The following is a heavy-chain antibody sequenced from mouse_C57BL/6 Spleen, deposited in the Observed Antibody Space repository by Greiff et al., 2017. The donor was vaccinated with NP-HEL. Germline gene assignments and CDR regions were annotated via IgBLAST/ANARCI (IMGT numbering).Heavy chain of an antibody. CDR1: GCTFTSYW. CDR2: IDPSDSYT. D-gene: IGHD1-1*01. J-gene: IGHJ2*01. Sequence: QVQLQQPGAELVMPGASVKLSCKASGCTFTSYWMHWVKQRPGQGLEWIGEIDPSDSYTNYNQKFKGKSTLTVDKSSSTAYMQLSSLTSEDSAVYYCARSYYYGSSWSSFAYWGQCTPLTVSS. CDR3: ARSYYYGSSWSSFAY. V-gene: IGHV1-69*01.